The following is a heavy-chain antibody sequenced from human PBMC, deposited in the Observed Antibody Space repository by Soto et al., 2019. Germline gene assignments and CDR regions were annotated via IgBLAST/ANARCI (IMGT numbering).Heavy chain of an antibody. Sequence: PSETLSLTCSVSGGSISSYYWSWIRQPPGKGLEWIGYIYYSGSTNYNPSLKSRVTISVDTSKNQFSLKLSSVTAADTAVYYCARVKGSSIAAKEWFDHWGQGTLVTLXP. V-gene: IGHV4-59*01. D-gene: IGHD6-6*01. CDR3: ARVKGSSIAAKEWFDH. CDR1: GGSISSYY. CDR2: IYYSGST. J-gene: IGHJ5*02.